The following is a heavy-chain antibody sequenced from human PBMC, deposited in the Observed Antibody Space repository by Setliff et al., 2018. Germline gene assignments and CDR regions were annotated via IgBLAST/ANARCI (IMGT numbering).Heavy chain of an antibody. CDR2: VSGYNGNT. D-gene: IGHD6-13*01. CDR1: GYTFANFG. V-gene: IGHV1-18*01. J-gene: IGHJ4*02. Sequence: GASVKVSCKASGYTFANFGVNWVRQAPGQGLGWMGCVSGYNGNTHYAQMFQGRVTMTTDTSASTAYLELRSLRSDDTAVYYCARYPGIAAAVYSDYWGQGTLVTVSS. CDR3: ARYPGIAAAVYSDY.